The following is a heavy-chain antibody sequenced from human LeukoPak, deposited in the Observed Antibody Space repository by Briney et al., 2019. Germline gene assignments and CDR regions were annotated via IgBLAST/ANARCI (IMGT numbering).Heavy chain of an antibody. V-gene: IGHV4-59*01. CDR3: VRTTLEWLNMDV. D-gene: IGHD3-3*01. CDR1: GGSISSYY. J-gene: IGHJ6*03. Sequence: PSETLSLTCTVSGGSISSYYWSWIRQPPGKGLEWIGYFYYSGSTNYNPSLKSRVTISVDTSKNQFSLKLSSVTAADTAVYYCVRTTLEWLNMDVWGKGTTVTVSS. CDR2: FYYSGST.